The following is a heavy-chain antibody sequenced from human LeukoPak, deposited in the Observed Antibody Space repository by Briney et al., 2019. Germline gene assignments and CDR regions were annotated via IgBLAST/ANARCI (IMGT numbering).Heavy chain of an antibody. CDR3: ARQLWFGELYTGYFDY. Sequence: PGGSLRLSCAASGFTFSSYSMNWVRQAPGKGLEWVSSISSSSSYIYYADSVKGRFTISRDNAKKSLFLQMNSLRAEDTAVYYCARQLWFGELYTGYFDYWGQGTLVTVSS. D-gene: IGHD3-10*01. V-gene: IGHV3-21*01. CDR2: ISSSSSYI. CDR1: GFTFSSYS. J-gene: IGHJ4*02.